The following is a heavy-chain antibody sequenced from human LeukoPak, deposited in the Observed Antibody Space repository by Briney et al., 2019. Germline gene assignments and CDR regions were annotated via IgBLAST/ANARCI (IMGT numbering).Heavy chain of an antibody. J-gene: IGHJ4*02. Sequence: ASVKVSCKASGYTFTSYGISWVRQAPGQGLEWMGWISAYNGNTNYAQKLQGRVTMTTDISTSTAYMELRSLRSDDTAVYYCARETPVFGELFGYFDYWGQGTLVTVSS. CDR3: ARETPVFGELFGYFDY. D-gene: IGHD3-10*01. CDR1: GYTFTSYG. CDR2: ISAYNGNT. V-gene: IGHV1-18*01.